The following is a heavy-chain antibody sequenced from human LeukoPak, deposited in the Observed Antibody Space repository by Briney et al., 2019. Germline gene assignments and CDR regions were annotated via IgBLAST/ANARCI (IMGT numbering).Heavy chain of an antibody. CDR2: INPNSGGT. D-gene: IGHD2-2*01. CDR1: GYTFTGYY. Sequence: ASVKVSCKASGYTFTGYYMHWVRQAPGQGLEWMGWINPNSGGTNYAQKFQGWVTMTRDTSISTAYMELSRLRSDDTAVYYCARLFLGYCSSTSCMDVWGKGTTVTVSS. V-gene: IGHV1-2*04. J-gene: IGHJ6*03. CDR3: ARLFLGYCSSTSCMDV.